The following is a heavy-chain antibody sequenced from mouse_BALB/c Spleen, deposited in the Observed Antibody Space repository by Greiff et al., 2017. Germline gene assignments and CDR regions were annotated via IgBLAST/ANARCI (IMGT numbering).Heavy chain of an antibody. CDR2: IRYDGSN. Sequence: EVKLLESGPGLVKPSQSLSLSCSVTGYSFTSGYFWNWIRQLPGNKLEWMGYIRYDGSNNYNPSIKNRISITRDTSKNQFFLKLNSVTTEDTATYYYAKRTLLRRYAMDYWGQGTSVTVAS. J-gene: IGHJ4*01. D-gene: IGHD1-1*01. V-gene: IGHV3-6*02. CDR3: AKRTLLRRYAMDY. CDR1: GYSFTSGYF.